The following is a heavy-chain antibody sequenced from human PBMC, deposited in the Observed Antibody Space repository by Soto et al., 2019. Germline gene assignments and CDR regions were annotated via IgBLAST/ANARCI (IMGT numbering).Heavy chain of an antibody. Sequence: SETLSLTCNVSGDAITRHYWSWIRQSPGKGMEWLGYFFHTGTALYNPSLRSRVSMSVDTSKNQFSLKLTSIIPADTAVYFCARNYGSNSQFFDLWGRGTLVTVSS. D-gene: IGHD4-17*01. V-gene: IGHV4-59*11. CDR3: ARNYGSNSQFFDL. CDR2: FFHTGTA. J-gene: IGHJ2*01. CDR1: GDAITRHY.